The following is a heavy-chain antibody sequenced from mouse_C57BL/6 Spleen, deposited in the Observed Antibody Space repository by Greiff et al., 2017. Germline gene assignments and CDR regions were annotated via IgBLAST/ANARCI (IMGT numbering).Heavy chain of an antibody. J-gene: IGHJ4*01. CDR1: GFTFSDYY. CDR3: ARHRWDEDYAMDY. V-gene: IGHV5-12*01. D-gene: IGHD4-1*01. Sequence: EVKLMESGGGLVQPGGSLKLSCAASGFTFSDYYMYWVRQTPEKRLEWVAYISNGGGSTYYPDTVKGRFTISRDNAKNTLYLQMSRLTSEDTAMYYCARHRWDEDYAMDYWGQGTSVTVSS. CDR2: ISNGGGST.